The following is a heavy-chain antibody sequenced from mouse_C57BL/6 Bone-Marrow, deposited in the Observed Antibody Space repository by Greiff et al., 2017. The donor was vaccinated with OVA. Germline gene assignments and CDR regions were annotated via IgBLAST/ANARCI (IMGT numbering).Heavy chain of an antibody. CDR1: GYTFTSYG. Sequence: VKLVESGAELARPGASVKLSCKASGYTFTSYGISWVKQRTGQGLEWIGEIYPRSGNTYYNEKFKGKATLTADKSSSTAYMELRSLTSEDSAVYFCARTGTFYYAMDYWGQGTSVTVSS. CDR2: IYPRSGNT. J-gene: IGHJ4*01. CDR3: ARTGTFYYAMDY. D-gene: IGHD4-1*01. V-gene: IGHV1-81*01.